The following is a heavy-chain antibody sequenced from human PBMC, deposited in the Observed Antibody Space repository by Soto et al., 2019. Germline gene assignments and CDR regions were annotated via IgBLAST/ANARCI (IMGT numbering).Heavy chain of an antibody. CDR3: AWATYYYDSSGYYSDY. J-gene: IGHJ4*02. Sequence: GAPVKVSCKASGGTFSSYAISWVRQAPGQGLEWMGGIIPIFGTANYAQKFQGRVTITADESTSTAYMELSSLRSEDTAVYYCAWATYYYDSSGYYSDYWGQGTLVTVSS. V-gene: IGHV1-69*13. CDR1: GGTFSSYA. D-gene: IGHD3-22*01. CDR2: IIPIFGTA.